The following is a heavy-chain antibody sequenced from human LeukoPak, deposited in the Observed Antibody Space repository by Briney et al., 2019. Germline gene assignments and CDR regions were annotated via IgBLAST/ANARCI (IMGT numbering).Heavy chain of an antibody. CDR3: TTDQIPGIAAAGLPFDY. D-gene: IGHD6-13*01. CDR2: ISSSSSYI. V-gene: IGHV3-21*03. J-gene: IGHJ4*02. Sequence: PGGSLRLSCAASGFTFSSYSMNWVRQAPGKGLEWVSSISSSSSYIYYADSVKGRFTISRDNAKNSLYLQMNSLRTEDTAVYYCTTDQIPGIAAAGLPFDYWGQGTLVTVSS. CDR1: GFTFSSYS.